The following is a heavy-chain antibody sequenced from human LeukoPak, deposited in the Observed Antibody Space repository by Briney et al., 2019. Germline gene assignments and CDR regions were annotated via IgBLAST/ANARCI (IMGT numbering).Heavy chain of an antibody. CDR3: ASLYSGYDLPTFDY. D-gene: IGHD5-12*01. Sequence: SETLSLTCTVSGASISGWYWSWIRQPPGKGLEWIGFIYYSGSTNYNPSLKSRVTISVDTSKNQFSLKLSSVTAADTAVYYCASLYSGYDLPTFDYWGQGTLVTVSS. CDR1: GASISGWY. V-gene: IGHV4-59*08. J-gene: IGHJ4*02. CDR2: IYYSGST.